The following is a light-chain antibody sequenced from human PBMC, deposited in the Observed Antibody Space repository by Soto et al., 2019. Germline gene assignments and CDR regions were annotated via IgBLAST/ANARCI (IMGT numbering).Light chain of an antibody. CDR1: QSVSRNF. CDR2: GAS. Sequence: EIVLTQSPGTLPLSPGERATLSCRASQSVSRNFLAWYQQKLGQAPRLLIYGASRRATGIPDRFSGSGSETDFTLTISRLEPEDFAVYYCHQYGSSPLTFGGGTKVEIK. J-gene: IGKJ4*01. CDR3: HQYGSSPLT. V-gene: IGKV3-20*01.